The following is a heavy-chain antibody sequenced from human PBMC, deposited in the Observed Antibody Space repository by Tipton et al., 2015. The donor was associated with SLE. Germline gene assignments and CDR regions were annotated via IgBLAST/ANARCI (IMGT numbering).Heavy chain of an antibody. V-gene: IGHV3-48*03. J-gene: IGHJ4*02. CDR2: ISSSGSTI. Sequence: SLRLSCAASGFTFSSYEMNWVRQAPGKGLEWVSYISSSGSTIYYADSVKGRFTISRDNAKNSLYLQMNSLRAEDTAVYYCAREGYSSGWYVSYWGQGTLVTASS. CDR1: GFTFSSYE. CDR3: AREGYSSGWYVSY. D-gene: IGHD6-19*01.